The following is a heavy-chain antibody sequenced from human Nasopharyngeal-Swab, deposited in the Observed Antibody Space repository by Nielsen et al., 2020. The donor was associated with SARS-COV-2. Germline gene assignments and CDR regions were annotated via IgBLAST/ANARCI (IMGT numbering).Heavy chain of an antibody. D-gene: IGHD4-17*01. CDR1: GFTFSSYG. CDR3: ARRQYGDYYYYYGMDV. V-gene: IGHV3-30*03. Sequence: GGSLRLSCAASGFTFSSYGMHWVRQAPGKGLEWVAVISYDGSNKYYADSVKGRFTISRDNAKNSLYLQMNSLRAEDTAVYYCARRQYGDYYYYYGMDVWGQGTTVTVSS. CDR2: ISYDGSNK. J-gene: IGHJ6*02.